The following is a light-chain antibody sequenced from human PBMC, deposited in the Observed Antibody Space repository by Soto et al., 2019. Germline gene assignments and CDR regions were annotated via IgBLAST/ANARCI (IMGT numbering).Light chain of an antibody. J-gene: IGKJ4*01. CDR1: QSVRSN. V-gene: IGKV3D-15*01. Sequence: EIVLTQSPGTLSLSPGERATLSCRASQSVRSNLDWYQQKPGQAPRLLIYDATTRATGIPARFNGSGSGTEFTLSISSLQSEDIAVYYCQHCQPYGDSPPLTFGGGTKVEI. CDR2: DAT. CDR3: QHCQPYGDSPPLT.